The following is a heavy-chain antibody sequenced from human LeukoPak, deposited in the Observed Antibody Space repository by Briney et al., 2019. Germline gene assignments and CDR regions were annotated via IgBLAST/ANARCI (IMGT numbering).Heavy chain of an antibody. V-gene: IGHV3-23*01. CDR1: GFTFSSYT. J-gene: IGHJ4*02. Sequence: PGGSLRLSCAASGFTFSSYTMGWVRQPPGEGLEWVSDINPSGGTTYYADSVKGRFTISRDNSKDTLYLQMNSLRAEDTAVYYCAKALRASSYDYWGQGTLVTVSS. CDR2: INPSGGTT. D-gene: IGHD2-2*01. CDR3: AKALRASSYDY.